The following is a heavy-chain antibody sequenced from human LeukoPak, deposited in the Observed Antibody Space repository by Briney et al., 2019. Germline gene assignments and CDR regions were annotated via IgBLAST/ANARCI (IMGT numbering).Heavy chain of an antibody. CDR3: ARETSGWPGYYGMDV. CDR2: INTNTGNP. CDR1: GYTFTSYA. V-gene: IGHV7-4-1*02. D-gene: IGHD6-19*01. Sequence: ASVKVSCKASGYTFTSYAMNWVRQAPGQGLEWMGRINTNTGNPTHAQGFTGRFVFSLDTSVSTAYLQISSLKAEDTAVYYCARETSGWPGYYGMDVWGQGTTVTVSS. J-gene: IGHJ6*02.